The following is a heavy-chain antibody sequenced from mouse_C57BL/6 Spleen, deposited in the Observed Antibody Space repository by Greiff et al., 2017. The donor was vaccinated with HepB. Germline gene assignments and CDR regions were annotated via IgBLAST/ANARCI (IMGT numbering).Heavy chain of an antibody. CDR3: APSPYYYGSSPFAY. CDR1: GYTFTSYW. J-gene: IGHJ3*01. D-gene: IGHD1-1*01. V-gene: IGHV1-64*01. Sequence: QVQLKQPGAELVKPGASVKLSCKASGYTFTSYWMHWVKQRPGQGLEWIGMIHPNSGSTNYNEKFKSKATLTVDKSSSTAYMQLSSLTSEDSAVYYCAPSPYYYGSSPFAYWGQGTLVTVSA. CDR2: IHPNSGST.